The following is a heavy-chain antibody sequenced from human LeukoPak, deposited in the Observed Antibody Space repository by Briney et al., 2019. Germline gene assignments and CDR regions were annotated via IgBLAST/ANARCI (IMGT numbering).Heavy chain of an antibody. Sequence: GGSLRLSCAASGFTFYSYAMTWVRQAPGKGLEWVSALGTNGDSTFYADSVKGRFTISRDNSKNTLYLQMDSLTAEDTAVYYCAKVHEGNTMSPEYWGQGTLVTVSS. CDR1: GFTFYSYA. CDR2: LGTNGDST. J-gene: IGHJ4*02. CDR3: AKVHEGNTMSPEY. V-gene: IGHV3-23*01. D-gene: IGHD3-3*01.